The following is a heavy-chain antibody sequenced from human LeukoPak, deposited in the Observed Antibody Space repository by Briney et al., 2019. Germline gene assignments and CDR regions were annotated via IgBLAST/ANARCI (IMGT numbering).Heavy chain of an antibody. J-gene: IGHJ3*02. V-gene: IGHV1-24*01. D-gene: IGHD5-24*01. Sequence: ASVKVSCKVSGYTLTELSMHWVRQAPGKGLEWMGGFDPEDGETIYAQKFQGRGTMTEDTSTDTAYMELSSLRSEDTAVYYCATATISPVDAFDIWGQGTMVTVSS. CDR2: FDPEDGET. CDR3: ATATISPVDAFDI. CDR1: GYTLTELS.